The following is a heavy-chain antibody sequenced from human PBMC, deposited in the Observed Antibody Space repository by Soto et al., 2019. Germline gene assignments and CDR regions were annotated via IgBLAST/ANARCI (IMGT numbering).Heavy chain of an antibody. CDR3: ARMTTVTTEGNYGMDV. V-gene: IGHV1-18*04. J-gene: IGHJ6*02. CDR2: ISAYNGNT. D-gene: IGHD4-17*01. CDR1: GYTFTSYG. Sequence: QVQLVQSGAEVKKPGASVKVSCKASGYTFTSYGISWVRQAPGQGLEWMGWISAYNGNTHYAQKLQGRVTMTTDTSTSTAYMELRSLRSDDTAVYYCARMTTVTTEGNYGMDVWGQGTTVTVSS.